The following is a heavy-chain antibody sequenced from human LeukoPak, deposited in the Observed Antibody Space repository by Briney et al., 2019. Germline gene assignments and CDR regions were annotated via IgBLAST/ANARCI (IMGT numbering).Heavy chain of an antibody. Sequence: PGGSLRLSCAASGFTFGDYGVSWVRQAPGKGLEWVSAISGSGGSTYYADSVKGRFTISRDNSKNTLYLQMNSLRAEDTAVYYCAKDGQAQLAPDYWGQGTLVTVSS. J-gene: IGHJ4*02. V-gene: IGHV3-23*01. D-gene: IGHD5-18*01. CDR1: GFTFGDYG. CDR3: AKDGQAQLAPDY. CDR2: ISGSGGST.